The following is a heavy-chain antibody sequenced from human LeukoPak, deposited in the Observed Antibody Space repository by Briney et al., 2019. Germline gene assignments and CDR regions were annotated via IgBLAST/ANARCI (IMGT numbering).Heavy chain of an antibody. J-gene: IGHJ4*02. D-gene: IGHD3-22*01. Sequence: PGGSLRLSCSASGFTFSTYATHWIRQPPGKGLEWIGYIYYSGSTNYNPSLKSRVTISVDTSKNQFSLKLSSVTAADTAVYYCARGTYYYDKRYFDYWGQGTLVTVSS. V-gene: IGHV4-59*12. CDR2: IYYSGST. CDR1: GFTFSTYA. CDR3: ARGTYYYDKRYFDY.